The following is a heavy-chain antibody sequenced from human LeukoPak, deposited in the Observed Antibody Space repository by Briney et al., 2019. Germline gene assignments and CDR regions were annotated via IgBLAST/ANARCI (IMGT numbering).Heavy chain of an antibody. CDR2: IYSGGST. CDR1: GFTVSSNY. D-gene: IGHD3-9*01. Sequence: PGGSLRLSCAASGFTVSSNYMSWVRQAPWKGLEWVSVIYSGGSTYYADSVKGRFTISRDNSKNTLYLQMNSLRAEDTAVYYCARDLHPYYDILTASWGQGTLVTVSS. J-gene: IGHJ5*02. CDR3: ARDLHPYYDILTAS. V-gene: IGHV3-53*01.